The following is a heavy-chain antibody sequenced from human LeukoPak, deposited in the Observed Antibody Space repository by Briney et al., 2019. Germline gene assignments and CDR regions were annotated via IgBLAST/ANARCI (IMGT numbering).Heavy chain of an antibody. V-gene: IGHV3-30*04. D-gene: IGHD5-24*01. Sequence: PGRSLRLSCAASGFTFSSYAMHWVRQAPGKGLEWVAVISYDGSNKYYADSVKGRFTISRDNSKNTLYLQMNSLRPEDTAVYYCAKDDAWLQYGNWGRGTLVTVSS. CDR1: GFTFSSYA. CDR2: ISYDGSNK. J-gene: IGHJ4*02. CDR3: AKDDAWLQYGN.